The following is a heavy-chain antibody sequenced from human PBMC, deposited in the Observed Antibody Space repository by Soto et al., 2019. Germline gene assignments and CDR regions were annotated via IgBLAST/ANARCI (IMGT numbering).Heavy chain of an antibody. Sequence: SETLSLTCTVSGGSISSSSYYWGWIRQPPGKGLEWTGSIYYSGSTYYNPSLKSRVTISVDTSKNQFSLKLSSVTAADTAVYYCARHARGGYCSSTSCPHPYFDYWGQGTLVTVSS. CDR2: IYYSGST. CDR1: GGSISSSSYY. V-gene: IGHV4-39*01. D-gene: IGHD2-2*01. CDR3: ARHARGGYCSSTSCPHPYFDY. J-gene: IGHJ4*02.